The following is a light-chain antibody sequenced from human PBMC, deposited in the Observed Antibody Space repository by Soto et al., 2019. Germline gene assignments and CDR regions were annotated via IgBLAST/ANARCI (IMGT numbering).Light chain of an antibody. Sequence: QSALTQPASVSGSPGQSITISCTGTSSDVGNYNLVSWYQQHPGKAPKLMIYEGSKRPSGVSNRFSGSKSDNTASLTISGLQAEDEAHYYCCSHARGSTYVFGTGTKVTV. V-gene: IGLV2-23*01. CDR2: EGS. J-gene: IGLJ1*01. CDR1: SSDVGNYNL. CDR3: CSHARGSTYV.